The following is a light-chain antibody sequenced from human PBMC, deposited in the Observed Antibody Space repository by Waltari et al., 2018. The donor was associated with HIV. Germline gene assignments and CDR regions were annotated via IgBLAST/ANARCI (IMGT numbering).Light chain of an antibody. V-gene: IGKV1-39*01. J-gene: IGKJ5*01. CDR1: QDIGGS. CDR3: QQSYTTLIT. Sequence: DIQMTQSPVSLSASIGDRVTITCRASQDIGGSLYWYQQKPGRAPKLLIFAASSLQSGVPSRFSGRGSGTDFTLTITSLQPEDFATYYCQQSYTTLITFGQGTRLE. CDR2: AAS.